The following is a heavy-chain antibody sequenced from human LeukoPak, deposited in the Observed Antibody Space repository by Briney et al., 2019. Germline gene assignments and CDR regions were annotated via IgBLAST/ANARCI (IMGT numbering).Heavy chain of an antibody. CDR2: ISAYNGNT. CDR3: ATEDYGEGNWFDP. Sequence: ASVKVSCKASGYTFTSYGISWVRQAPGQGLEWLGWISAYNGNTNYAQKLQGRVTMTTDTSTTTAYMELSSLRSEDTAVYYCATEDYGEGNWFDPWGQGTLVTVSS. CDR1: GYTFTSYG. D-gene: IGHD4-17*01. J-gene: IGHJ5*02. V-gene: IGHV1-18*01.